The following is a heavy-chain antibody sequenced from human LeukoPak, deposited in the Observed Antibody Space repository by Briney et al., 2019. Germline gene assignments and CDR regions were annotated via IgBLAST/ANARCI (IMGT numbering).Heavy chain of an antibody. J-gene: IGHJ4*02. V-gene: IGHV3-30*02. CDR1: GFTFSSYG. D-gene: IGHD6-13*01. CDR2: IRYDGSNK. CDR3: AKDRVPRIAAAGKASDY. Sequence: GGSLRLSCAASGFTFSSYGMHWVRQAPGKGLEWVAFIRYDGSNKYYADSVKGRFTISRDNSKNTLYLQMNSLRAEDTAVYYCAKDRVPRIAAAGKASDYWGQGTLVTVSS.